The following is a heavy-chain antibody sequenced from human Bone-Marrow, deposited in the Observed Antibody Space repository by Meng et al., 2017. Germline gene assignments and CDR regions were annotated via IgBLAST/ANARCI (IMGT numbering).Heavy chain of an antibody. D-gene: IGHD6-13*01. CDR2: FDPEDGET. CDR3: ATGVPIAAAGTRNLYYYYYGMDV. J-gene: IGHJ6*02. CDR1: RYTLTELS. Sequence: ASVKVSCKVSRYTLTELSMHWVRQAPGKGLEWMGGFDPEDGETIYAQKFQGRVTMTEDTSTDTAYMELSSLRSEDTAVYYCATGVPIAAAGTRNLYYYYYGMDVWGQGTTVTVSS. V-gene: IGHV1-24*01.